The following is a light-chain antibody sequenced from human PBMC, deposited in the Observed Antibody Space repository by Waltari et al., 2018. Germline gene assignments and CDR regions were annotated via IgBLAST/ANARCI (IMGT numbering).Light chain of an antibody. V-gene: IGLV2-14*03. Sequence: QSALTQPASVSGSPGQSITLSCTGTSSDVGGYNYVPWYQQNPGKAPKVMIYDVTNRPSGVSNRFSGSNSDNTASLTISGLLAEDEAHYYCSSYTSSNTVIFGGGTRLTVL. CDR3: SSYTSSNTVI. CDR2: DVT. CDR1: SSDVGGYNY. J-gene: IGLJ2*01.